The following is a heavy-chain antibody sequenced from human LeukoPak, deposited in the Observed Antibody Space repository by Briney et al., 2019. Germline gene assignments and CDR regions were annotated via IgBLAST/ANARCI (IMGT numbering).Heavy chain of an antibody. J-gene: IGHJ4*02. D-gene: IGHD3-16*01. CDR1: GFVFSDYQ. CDR2: ISSGGDII. V-gene: IGHV3-11*01. CDR3: ARNLGDC. Sequence: GGSLRLSCAASGFVFSDYQMTWIRQAPGKGLEWVSSISSGGDIIYYADSVKGRFTISRDNGKNSLYLQMNSLRAEDTAVYYCARNLGDCWGQGTLVTVSS.